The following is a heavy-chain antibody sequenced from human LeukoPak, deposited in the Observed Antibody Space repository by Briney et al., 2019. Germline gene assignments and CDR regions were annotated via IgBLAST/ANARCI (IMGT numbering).Heavy chain of an antibody. CDR3: ARVVKVDWLLCPYSFDY. V-gene: IGHV1-2*02. J-gene: IGHJ4*02. Sequence: AASVKVSCKAFGYTFTSNYMHWVRQAPGQGLEWMGWINPNSGGTNYAQKFQGRVTMTRDTSISTAYMELSRLRSDDTAVYYCARVVKVDWLLCPYSFDYWGQGTLVTVSS. CDR2: INPNSGGT. CDR1: GYTFTSNY. D-gene: IGHD3-9*01.